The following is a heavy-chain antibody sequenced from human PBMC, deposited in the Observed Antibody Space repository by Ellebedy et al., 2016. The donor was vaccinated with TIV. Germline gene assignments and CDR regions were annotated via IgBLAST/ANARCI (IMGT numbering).Heavy chain of an antibody. CDR3: ARVTVTPDLYNWFDP. V-gene: IGHV3-48*02. Sequence: PGGSLRLSCAASGFTFSSYSMNWVRQAPGKGLEWVSYISSSSSTIYYADSVKGRFTISRDNAKNSLYLQMNSLRDEDTAVYYCARVTVTPDLYNWFDPWGQGTLVTVSS. CDR2: ISSSSSTI. D-gene: IGHD4-17*01. J-gene: IGHJ5*02. CDR1: GFTFSSYS.